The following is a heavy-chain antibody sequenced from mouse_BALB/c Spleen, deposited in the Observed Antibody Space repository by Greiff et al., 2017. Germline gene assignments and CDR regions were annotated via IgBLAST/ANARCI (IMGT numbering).Heavy chain of an antibody. V-gene: IGHV5-4*02. CDR3: AREGSARAMDY. CDR1: GFTFSDYY. CDR2: ISDGGSYT. Sequence: EVQVVESGGGLVKPGGSLKLSCAASGFTFSDYYMYWVRQTPEKRLEWVATISDGGSYTYYPDSVKGRFTISRDNAKNNLYLQMSSLKSEDTAMYYCAREGSARAMDYWGQGTSVTVSS. J-gene: IGHJ4*01.